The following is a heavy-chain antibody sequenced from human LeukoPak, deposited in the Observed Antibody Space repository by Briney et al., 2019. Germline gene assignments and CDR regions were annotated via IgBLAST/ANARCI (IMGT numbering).Heavy chain of an antibody. CDR3: ATVVHDDILTGYYIDH. CDR1: GGSISSYY. J-gene: IGHJ4*02. CDR2: IYYSGST. Sequence: PSETLSLTCTVSGGSISSYYWSWIRQPPGKGLEWIGYIYYSGSTKYNPSFKSRVTISVDTSKNQFSLKLISVTAADTAVYYCATVVHDDILTGYYIDHWGQGTLVTVSS. V-gene: IGHV4-59*01. D-gene: IGHD3-9*01.